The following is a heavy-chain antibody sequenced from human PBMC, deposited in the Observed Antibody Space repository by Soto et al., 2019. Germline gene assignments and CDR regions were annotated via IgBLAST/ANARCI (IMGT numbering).Heavy chain of an antibody. Sequence: EVQLVESGGGLVQPGGSLRLSCAASGFTFSSYAMHWVRQAPGKGLEYVSAISSNGGSTYYANSVKGRFTISRDNSKNTLYLQRGSLRAEDMAVYYCARGPGYYFDYWGQVTLVTVTS. CDR2: ISSNGGST. V-gene: IGHV3-64*01. CDR3: ARGPGYYFDY. CDR1: GFTFSSYA. J-gene: IGHJ4*02.